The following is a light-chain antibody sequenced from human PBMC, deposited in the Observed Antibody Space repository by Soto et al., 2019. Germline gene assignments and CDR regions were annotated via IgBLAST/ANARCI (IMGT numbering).Light chain of an antibody. J-gene: IGKJ4*02. Sequence: ESVLTQSPGTLSLSPGERATLSCRASQSVSSRYLAWYQQKPGQAPRLLIYGASSRATGIPDRFSGSGSRTDLTLTIRRLEPEDLAVYYCQQYGSSPPPTFGGGTKWELK. V-gene: IGKV3-20*01. CDR2: GAS. CDR1: QSVSSRY. CDR3: QQYGSSPPPT.